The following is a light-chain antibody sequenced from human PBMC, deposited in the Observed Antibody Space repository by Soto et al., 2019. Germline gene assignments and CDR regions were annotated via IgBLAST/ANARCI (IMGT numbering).Light chain of an antibody. CDR3: QQYDNWPPIT. CDR2: GAS. CDR1: QYINTR. J-gene: IGKJ5*01. V-gene: IGKV3-15*01. Sequence: EIVLAQSQATLSSCPCDRXALXCRASQYINTRLAWYQHRPGQAPRLLIYGASTRATGIPARFSGSGSGTEFTLTISSLQSEDFAVYYCQQYDNWPPITFGQGTRLEI.